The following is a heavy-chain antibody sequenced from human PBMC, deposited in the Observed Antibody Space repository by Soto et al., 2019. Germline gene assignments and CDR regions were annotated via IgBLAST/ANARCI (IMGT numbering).Heavy chain of an antibody. CDR2: IIPIFNST. CDR3: AREGRGKKAGYNGLVSLGY. CDR1: GSRFSNYV. J-gene: IGHJ4*02. D-gene: IGHD2-2*02. V-gene: IGHV1-69*06. Sequence: QVQLVQSGAEVKTPGSSLKVSCKVSGSRFSNYVISWVRQAPGHGLEWLGRIIPIFNSTKYAQNFQGRVTITADKSTITASLELSSLRSDDTAVYYCAREGRGKKAGYNGLVSLGYWGQGTLVTVSS.